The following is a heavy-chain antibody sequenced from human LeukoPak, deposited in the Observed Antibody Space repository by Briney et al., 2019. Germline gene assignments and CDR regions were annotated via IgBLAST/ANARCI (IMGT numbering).Heavy chain of an antibody. CDR3: AELGITMIGGV. J-gene: IGHJ6*04. V-gene: IGHV3-7*01. CDR1: GFTFSRYW. D-gene: IGHD3-10*02. CDR2: INQDESAK. Sequence: GGSLRLSCAASGFTFSRYWMSWVRQAPGKGLEWVASINQDESAKFYVDSVKGRFTISRDNAKNPLYPQMNSLRAEDTAVYYCAELGITMIGGVWGKGTTVTISS.